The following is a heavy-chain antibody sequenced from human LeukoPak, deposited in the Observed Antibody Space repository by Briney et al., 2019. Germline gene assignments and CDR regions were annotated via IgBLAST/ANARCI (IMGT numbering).Heavy chain of an antibody. CDR1: GFTFSSYS. CDR3: ARDLYYYGSGSNHDY. D-gene: IGHD3-10*01. Sequence: GGSLRLSCAASGFTFSSYSMNWVRQAPGKGLEWVSYISSSSSTIYYAGSVKGRFTISRDNAKNSLYLRMNSLRAEDTAVYYCARDLYYYGSGSNHDYWGQGTLVTVSS. J-gene: IGHJ4*02. CDR2: ISSSSSTI. V-gene: IGHV3-48*01.